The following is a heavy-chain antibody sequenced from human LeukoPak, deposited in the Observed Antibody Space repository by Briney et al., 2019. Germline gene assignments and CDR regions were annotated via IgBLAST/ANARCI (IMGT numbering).Heavy chain of an antibody. V-gene: IGHV4-59*01. CDR2: LYYSGST. J-gene: IGHJ4*02. D-gene: IGHD3-16*02. CDR3: ARYVWGSYPTFEDY. CDR1: GGSISSYY. Sequence: SETQSLTCTVSGGSISSYYWSWIRQPPGKGLEWIGYLYYSGSTYYNPSLKSRVTISLDTSKNQFSLKLSSVTAADTAVYYCARYVWGSYPTFEDYWGQGTLVTVSS.